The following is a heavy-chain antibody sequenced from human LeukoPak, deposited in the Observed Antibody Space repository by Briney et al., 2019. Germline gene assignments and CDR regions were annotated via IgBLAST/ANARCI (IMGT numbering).Heavy chain of an antibody. Sequence: GGSLRLSCAASGFTFSSYGMHWVRQAPGKGLEWVAVIWYDGSNKYYVDSVKGRFTISRDNSKNTLYLQMNSLRAEDTGVYFCAREYTHNWFDPWGQGTLVTVSS. CDR2: IWYDGSNK. CDR3: AREYTHNWFDP. V-gene: IGHV3-33*01. CDR1: GFTFSSYG. D-gene: IGHD1-14*01. J-gene: IGHJ5*02.